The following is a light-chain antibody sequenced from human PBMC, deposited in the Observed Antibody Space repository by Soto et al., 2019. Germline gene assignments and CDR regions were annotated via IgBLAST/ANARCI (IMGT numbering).Light chain of an antibody. CDR2: DAS. Sequence: EIVLTQSPGTLSLSPGERATLSCRASQSVRNVYLAWYQQKPGQAPRLLIYDASNRATGIPDRFSGSGSGTAVTLTINRLEPEDFAVYYCQQSGSSPRTFGQGTKLEIK. J-gene: IGKJ2*01. CDR3: QQSGSSPRT. CDR1: QSVRNVY. V-gene: IGKV3-20*01.